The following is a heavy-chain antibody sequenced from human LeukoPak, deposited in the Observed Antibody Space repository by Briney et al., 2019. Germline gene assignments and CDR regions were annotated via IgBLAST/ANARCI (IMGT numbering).Heavy chain of an antibody. CDR1: GGTFSSYA. CDR3: AREMYCSGRYYYYGMDV. D-gene: IGHD2-15*01. V-gene: IGHV1-69*01. J-gene: IGHJ6*02. Sequence: SVTVSCKASGGTFSSYAISWVRQAPGQGLEWMGGIIPIFGTANYAQKFQGRVTITADESTSTAYMELSSLRSEDTAVYYCAREMYCSGRYYYYGMDVWGQGTTVTVSS. CDR2: IIPIFGTA.